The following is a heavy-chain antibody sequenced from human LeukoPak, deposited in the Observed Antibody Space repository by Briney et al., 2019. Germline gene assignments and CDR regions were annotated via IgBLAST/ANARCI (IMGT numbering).Heavy chain of an antibody. J-gene: IGHJ6*03. V-gene: IGHV1-2*02. CDR1: GYTFTRYY. Sequence: ASVKVSCKASGYTFTRYYMHWVRQAPGQGREWMGWINPKSGGTNYAQKFQGRVTMTRDTSISTAYMELSRLRSDDTAVYYCARALNYYYYYMDVWGKGTTVTISS. CDR2: INPKSGGT. CDR3: ARALNYYYYYMDV.